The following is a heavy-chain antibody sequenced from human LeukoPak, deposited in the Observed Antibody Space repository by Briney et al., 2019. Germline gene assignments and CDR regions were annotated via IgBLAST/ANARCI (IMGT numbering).Heavy chain of an antibody. J-gene: IGHJ4*02. D-gene: IGHD1-1*01. CDR3: ANWKYFFDY. Sequence: PGRSLRLSCAASGFTFSSYAMRWVRQAPGKGLEWVAVISYDGSNKYYADSVKGRFTISRDNSKNTLYLQMNSLRAEDTAVYYCANWKYFFDYWGQGTLVTVSS. CDR1: GFTFSSYA. CDR2: ISYDGSNK. V-gene: IGHV3-30*04.